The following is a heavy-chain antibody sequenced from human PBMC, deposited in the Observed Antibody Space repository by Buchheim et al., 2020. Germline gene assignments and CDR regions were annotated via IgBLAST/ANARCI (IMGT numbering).Heavy chain of an antibody. J-gene: IGHJ5*01. V-gene: IGHV3-11*06. CDR2: ISFSSTYT. CDR3: ARVYSSGLKFDS. CDR1: GFAFGDYY. D-gene: IGHD3-22*01. Sequence: QVQLVESGGALVKPGGSLRLSCAASGFAFGDYYMSWIRQAPGKGLEWLSYISFSSTYTQYADSVKSRFPIFRDNAKNSLYLQMNRLRAEDTAVYYCARVYSSGLKFDSWGQGTL.